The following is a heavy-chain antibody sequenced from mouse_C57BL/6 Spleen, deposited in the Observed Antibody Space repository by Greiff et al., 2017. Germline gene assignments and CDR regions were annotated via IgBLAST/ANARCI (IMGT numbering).Heavy chain of an antibody. CDR3: ARGDWFAY. Sequence: EVHLVESGGGLVKPGGSLKLSCAASGFTFSSYAMSWVRQTPEKRLEWVATISDGGSYTYYPDNVKGRYTISRDNAKNNLYLQMSHLKSEDTAMYYCARGDWFAYWGQGTLVTVSA. V-gene: IGHV5-4*01. J-gene: IGHJ3*01. CDR2: ISDGGSYT. CDR1: GFTFSSYA.